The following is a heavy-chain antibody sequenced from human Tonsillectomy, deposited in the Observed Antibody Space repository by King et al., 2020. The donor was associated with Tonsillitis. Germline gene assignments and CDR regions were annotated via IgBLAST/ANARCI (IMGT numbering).Heavy chain of an antibody. D-gene: IGHD2-2*01. Sequence: QLVQSGAEVKKPGSSVKVSCKASGDTFSKSAISWVRQAPGQGLEWLGGIIPIFGSANYAQKFHGRLTITADKLTRTVYLELSSLRSEDTAVYYCASGVVVPDGISGWFDPWGQGSLVTVSS. CDR2: IIPIFGSA. J-gene: IGHJ5*02. V-gene: IGHV1-69*06. CDR3: ASGVVVPDGISGWFDP. CDR1: GDTFSKSA.